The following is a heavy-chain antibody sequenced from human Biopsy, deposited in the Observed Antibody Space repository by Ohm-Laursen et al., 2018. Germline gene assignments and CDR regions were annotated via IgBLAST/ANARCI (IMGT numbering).Heavy chain of an antibody. V-gene: IGHV4-59*07. CDR3: ARVRVWADSEGAFDP. CDR2: IYYSGNT. J-gene: IGHJ3*01. CDR1: GGPINNFY. Sequence: SDTLSLTCIVSGGPINNFYWRWIRQPPGKGLEWIGIIYYSGNTKYNPSLKSRVTISVDTFRNQFSLKLSSVTAADTAVYYCARVRVWADSEGAFDPWGQGTMVTVSS. D-gene: IGHD1-26*01.